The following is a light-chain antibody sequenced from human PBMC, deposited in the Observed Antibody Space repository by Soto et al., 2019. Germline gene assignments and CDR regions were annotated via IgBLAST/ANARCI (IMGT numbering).Light chain of an antibody. CDR1: QSVSSSY. J-gene: IGKJ2*01. CDR2: ETS. Sequence: EIVVTQSPGTLSLSPGERATLSCRASQSVSSSYLAWYQQKPGQAPRLLIYETSHRATGIPDRFSGSGSGADFTLTISRLEPEDFAVYYCQQYGSSLLYTFGQGTKLEIK. V-gene: IGKV3-20*01. CDR3: QQYGSSLLYT.